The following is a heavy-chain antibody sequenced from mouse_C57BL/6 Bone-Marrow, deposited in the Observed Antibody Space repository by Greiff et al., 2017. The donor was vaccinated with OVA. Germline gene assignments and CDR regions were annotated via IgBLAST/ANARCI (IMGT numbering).Heavy chain of an antibody. CDR2: IDPSDSYT. Sequence: QVQLQQPGAELVKPGASVKLSCKASGYTFTSYWMQWVKQRPGQGLEWIGEIDPSDSYTNYNQKFKGTATLTVDTSSSTAYMQLSSLTSEDSAVYYCARGWLLPFAYWGQGTLVTVSA. CDR3: ARGWLLPFAY. D-gene: IGHD2-3*01. J-gene: IGHJ3*01. V-gene: IGHV1-50*01. CDR1: GYTFTSYW.